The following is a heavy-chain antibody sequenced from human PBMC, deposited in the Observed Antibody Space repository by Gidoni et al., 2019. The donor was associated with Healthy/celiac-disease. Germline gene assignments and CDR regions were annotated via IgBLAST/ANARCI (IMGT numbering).Heavy chain of an antibody. V-gene: IGHV3-23*01. CDR1: GFTFSSYD. D-gene: IGHD3-3*01. CDR2: ISGSGGST. Sequence: EVQLLESGGGLVQPGGSLRLSCAASGFTFSSYDMSWVRQAPGKGLEGVSAISGSGGSTYYADSVKGRFTISRDNSKNTLYLQMNSLRAEDTAVYYCAKDLGRFLEWLGFDYWGQGTLVTVSS. CDR3: AKDLGRFLEWLGFDY. J-gene: IGHJ4*02.